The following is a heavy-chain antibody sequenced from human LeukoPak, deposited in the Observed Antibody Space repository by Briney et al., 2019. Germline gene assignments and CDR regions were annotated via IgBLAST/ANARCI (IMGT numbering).Heavy chain of an antibody. CDR1: GGSISSGGYS. CDR2: IYHSGST. D-gene: IGHD3-22*01. V-gene: IGHV4-30-2*01. J-gene: IGHJ3*02. Sequence: PSQTLSITCAVSGGSISSGGYSWSWIRQPPGKGLEWIGYIYHSGSTYYNPSLKSRVTISVDRSKNQFSLKLSSVTAADTAVYYCARALYYYDSSGYYYGYVVAFDIWGQGTMVTVSS. CDR3: ARALYYYDSSGYYYGYVVAFDI.